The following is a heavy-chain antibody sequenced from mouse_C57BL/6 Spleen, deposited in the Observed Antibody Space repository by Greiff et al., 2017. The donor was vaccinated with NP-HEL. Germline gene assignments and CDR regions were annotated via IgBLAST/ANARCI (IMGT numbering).Heavy chain of an antibody. Sequence: VKLVESGAELVRPGASVTLSCKASGYTFTDYEMHWVKQTPVHGLEWIGAIDPETGGTAYNQKFKGKAILTADKSSSTAYMELRSLTSEDSAVYYCTRDYGNYLYYCDYWGQGTTLTVAS. CDR2: IDPETGGT. V-gene: IGHV1-15*01. CDR3: TRDYGNYLYYCDY. J-gene: IGHJ2*01. CDR1: GYTFTDYE. D-gene: IGHD2-1*01.